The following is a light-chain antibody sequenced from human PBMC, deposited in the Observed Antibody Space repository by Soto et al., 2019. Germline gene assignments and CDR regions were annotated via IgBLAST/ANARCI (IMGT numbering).Light chain of an antibody. CDR1: SSNIGAGYD. CDR3: QSYDSSLSGWV. V-gene: IGLV1-40*01. Sequence: QSVLTQPPSVSGAPGQRVTISCTGSSSNIGAGYDVHWYQQLPGTAPKLLIYGNSNRPSGVPDRFSGSKSGTSASLAITGRRAEDAADYYCQSYDSSLSGWVFGGGTKLTVL. CDR2: GNS. J-gene: IGLJ3*02.